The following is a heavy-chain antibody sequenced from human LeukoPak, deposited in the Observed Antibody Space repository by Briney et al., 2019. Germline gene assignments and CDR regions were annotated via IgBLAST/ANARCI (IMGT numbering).Heavy chain of an antibody. CDR2: IYSGGST. D-gene: IGHD2-21*01. CDR3: ASLTYSESFDY. CDR1: GFTVSSNY. J-gene: IGHJ4*02. Sequence: GGSLRLSCAASGFTVSSNYMSWVRQAPGKGLEWVSVIYSGGSTYYADSVKGRFTISRDNSKNTLYLQMNSLRAEDTAMYYCASLTYSESFDYWGQGTLVTVSS. V-gene: IGHV3-53*01.